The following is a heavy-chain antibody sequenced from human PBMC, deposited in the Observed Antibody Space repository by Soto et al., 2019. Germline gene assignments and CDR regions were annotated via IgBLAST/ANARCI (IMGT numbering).Heavy chain of an antibody. Sequence: QVTLKESGPVLVKPTETLTLTCTVSGFSLSNAGMGVSWIRQPPGKALEWLAHIFSNDEKRFSTSLKNRLTISKDTSNSQVVLIMTNMGPVDTATYYCAKTDDGGRSRTPAGWFDAWGQGTLVTVSS. CDR2: IFSNDEK. D-gene: IGHD2-15*01. CDR3: AKTDDGGRSRTPAGWFDA. J-gene: IGHJ5*02. CDR1: GFSLSNAGMG. V-gene: IGHV2-26*01.